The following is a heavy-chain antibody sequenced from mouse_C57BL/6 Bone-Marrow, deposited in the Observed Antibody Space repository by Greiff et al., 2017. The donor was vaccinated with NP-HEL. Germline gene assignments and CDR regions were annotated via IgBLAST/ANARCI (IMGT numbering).Heavy chain of an antibody. Sequence: VQLQQSGAELVKPGASVKLSCQASGYTFTAYTIHWVKRRSGQGLDGIGWFYPGSGSITYNEKFKDKATLTAAKSSSTVYMGLSRLTSEDSAVYFGARHPRHCGSSSAWFAYWGQGTLVTVSA. CDR3: ARHPRHCGSSSAWFAY. J-gene: IGHJ3*01. V-gene: IGHV1-62-2*01. D-gene: IGHD1-1*01. CDR2: FYPGSGSI. CDR1: GYTFTAYT.